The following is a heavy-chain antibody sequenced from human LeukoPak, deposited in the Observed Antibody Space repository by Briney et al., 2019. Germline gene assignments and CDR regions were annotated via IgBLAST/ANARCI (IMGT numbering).Heavy chain of an antibody. V-gene: IGHV7-4-1*02. CDR3: AKGGGFETKQKEYRY. J-gene: IGHJ4*02. D-gene: IGHD2/OR15-2a*01. CDR2: INTNTGNP. CDR1: GYTFTSYA. Sequence: ASVKVSCKASGYTFTSYAMNWVRQAPGQGLEWMGWINTNTGNPTYAQGFTGRFVFSLDTSVSTAYLQISSLKAEDTAVYYCAKGGGFETKQKEYRYWGQGTLVTVSS.